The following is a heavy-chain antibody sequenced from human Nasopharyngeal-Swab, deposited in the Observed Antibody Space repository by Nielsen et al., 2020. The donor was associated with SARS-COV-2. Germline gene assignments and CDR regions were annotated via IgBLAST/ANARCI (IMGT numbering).Heavy chain of an antibody. CDR2: ISYDGSNK. V-gene: IGHV3-30-3*01. D-gene: IGHD3-10*01. J-gene: IGHJ6*02. Sequence: WIRQPPGKGLEWVAVISYDGSNKYYADSVKGRFTISRDNSKNTLYLQMDSLRAEDPAVYYCARGPGDGMDVWGQGTTVTVSS. CDR3: ARGPGDGMDV.